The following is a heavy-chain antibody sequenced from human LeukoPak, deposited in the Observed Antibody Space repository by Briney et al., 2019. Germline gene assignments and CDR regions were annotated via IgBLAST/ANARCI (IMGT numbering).Heavy chain of an antibody. D-gene: IGHD3-22*01. V-gene: IGHV4-59*01. CDR2: IYTSGST. CDR3: ARETYYYDSSGYPGAFDI. J-gene: IGHJ3*02. Sequence: SETLSLTCTVSGGSISSYYWSWIRQPPGKGLEWIGYIYTSGSTNYNPSLKSRVTISVGTSKNQFSLKLSSVTAADTAVYYCARETYYYDSSGYPGAFDIWGQGTMVTVSS. CDR1: GGSISSYY.